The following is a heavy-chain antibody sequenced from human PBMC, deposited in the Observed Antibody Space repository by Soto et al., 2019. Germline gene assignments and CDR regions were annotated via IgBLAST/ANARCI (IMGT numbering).Heavy chain of an antibody. CDR2: IYYSGST. Sequence: PXETLSLTCTVSGCSVSSGSYYWSWIRQPPGKGLEWIGYIYYSGSTNYNPSLKSRVTISVDTSKNQFSLKLSSVTAADTAVYYCARAPTYYDFWSGYFDYWGQGTLVTVSS. CDR1: GCSVSSGSYY. CDR3: ARAPTYYDFWSGYFDY. V-gene: IGHV4-61*01. J-gene: IGHJ4*02. D-gene: IGHD3-3*01.